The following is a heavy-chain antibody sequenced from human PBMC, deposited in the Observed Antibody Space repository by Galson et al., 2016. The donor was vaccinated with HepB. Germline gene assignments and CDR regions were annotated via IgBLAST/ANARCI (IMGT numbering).Heavy chain of an antibody. J-gene: IGHJ5*02. D-gene: IGHD3-10*01. V-gene: IGHV4-34*01. CDR2: ISHSGNT. CDR3: ARGPPAGRYYYNWFDP. Sequence: SETLSLTCAVYGGSSSDYYWSWIRQPPGKGLEWIGEISHSGNTNYNPSLKSRVTISVDTSKNQFSLKLSSVTVADTAVYYCARGPPAGRYYYNWFDPWGQGTLVTVSS. CDR1: GGSSSDYY.